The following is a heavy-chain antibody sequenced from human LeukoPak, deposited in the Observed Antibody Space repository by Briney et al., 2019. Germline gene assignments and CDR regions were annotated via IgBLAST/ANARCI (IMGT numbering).Heavy chain of an antibody. CDR3: ARGQSSNYDFWSGYANWFDP. CDR2: ISAYDGNT. Sequence: ASVKVSCKASGYTFASYGISWVRQAPGQGLEWMGWISAYDGNTNYAQKLQGRVTMTTDTSTSIAYMELRSLKSDDTAVYYCARGQSSNYDFWSGYANWFDPWGQGTLVTVFS. D-gene: IGHD3-3*01. J-gene: IGHJ5*02. V-gene: IGHV1-18*01. CDR1: GYTFASYG.